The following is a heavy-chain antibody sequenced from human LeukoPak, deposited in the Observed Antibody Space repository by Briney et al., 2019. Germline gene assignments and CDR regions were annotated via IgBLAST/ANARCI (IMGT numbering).Heavy chain of an antibody. D-gene: IGHD2-2*01. Sequence: PGGSLRLSCAASGFIVSQNYMSWVRQAPGKGLEWVSVIFRGDDTNYVDSVKGRFTIFRDNSKNTLYLQMNSLTAEDTAVYYCARERVDYQLLSKRGVYYFDYWGQGTVVTVSS. V-gene: IGHV3-66*01. CDR3: ARERVDYQLLSKRGVYYFDY. CDR1: GFIVSQNY. J-gene: IGHJ4*02. CDR2: IFRGDDT.